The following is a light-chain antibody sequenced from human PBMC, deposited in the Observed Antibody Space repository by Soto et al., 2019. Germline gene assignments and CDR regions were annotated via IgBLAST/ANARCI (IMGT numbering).Light chain of an antibody. Sequence: QSALTQPASVSGSPGQSITISCTGTSSDVGGYNYVSWYQQHPGKAPKLMIYEVSNRPSGVSNRFSGSKSGNTASLTISGLQAEDAADYYCSPYTSSSINDVFGTGTKVTAL. V-gene: IGLV2-14*01. CDR2: EVS. J-gene: IGLJ1*01. CDR1: SSDVGGYNY. CDR3: SPYTSSSINDV.